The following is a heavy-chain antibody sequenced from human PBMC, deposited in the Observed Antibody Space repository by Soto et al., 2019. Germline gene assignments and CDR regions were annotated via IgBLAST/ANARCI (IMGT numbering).Heavy chain of an antibody. D-gene: IGHD3-3*01. CDR2: IYHSGST. CDR3: AREGMYYDFWSGSYYFDY. J-gene: IGHJ4*02. Sequence: GSLRLSCAASGFTFSSYSMNWVRQPPGKGLEWIGEIYHSGSTNYNPSLKSRVTISVDKSKNQFSLKLSSVTAADTAVYYCAREGMYYDFWSGSYYFDYWGQGTLVTVSS. CDR1: GFTFSSYSM. V-gene: IGHV4-4*02.